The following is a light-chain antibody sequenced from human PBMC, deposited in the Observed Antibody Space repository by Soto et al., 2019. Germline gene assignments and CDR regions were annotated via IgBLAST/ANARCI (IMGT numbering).Light chain of an antibody. CDR3: QQYGSSLK. Sequence: IVLTQSPGTLSLSPGERATLSCRASQSVSSSYLAWYQQKPGQDPRLLIYGASSRATGIPDRFSGSGSGTDVTLTISRLEPEAFEVYYCQQYGSSLKVGKGTHVEIK. CDR2: GAS. CDR1: QSVSSSY. J-gene: IGKJ1*01. V-gene: IGKV3-20*01.